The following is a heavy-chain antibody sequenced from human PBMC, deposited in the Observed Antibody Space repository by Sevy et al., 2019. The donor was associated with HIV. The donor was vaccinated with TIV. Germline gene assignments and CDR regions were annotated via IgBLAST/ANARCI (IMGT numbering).Heavy chain of an antibody. D-gene: IGHD5-12*01. CDR1: GFTFDDYA. J-gene: IGHJ4*02. Sequence: GGSRRLSCTTSGFTFDDYAMSWFRQAPGKGLEWVAFITRNSYEAYGGTTDYAASVKGRFIISRDDSKSIAHLQMNSLKTEDTAVYYCTRGLATADTPEYYFDYWGQGTLVTVSS. CDR3: TRGLATADTPEYYFDY. V-gene: IGHV3-49*03. CDR2: ITRNSYEAYGGTT.